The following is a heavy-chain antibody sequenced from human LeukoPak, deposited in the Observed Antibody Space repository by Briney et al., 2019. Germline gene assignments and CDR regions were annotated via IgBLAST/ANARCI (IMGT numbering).Heavy chain of an antibody. D-gene: IGHD4-17*01. CDR1: DDDIRMYNW. CDR2: MSRAGYS. Sequence: SGTLSLTCDVSDDDIRMYNWWSWVRQSPGKGLEWIGEMSRAGYSNFNPSLRSRPTISIDTSESAVSLPLRSVTAADTAVYFCATRNADSFYFDYWGRGTLVTVSS. J-gene: IGHJ4*02. CDR3: ATRNADSFYFDY. V-gene: IGHV4-4*02.